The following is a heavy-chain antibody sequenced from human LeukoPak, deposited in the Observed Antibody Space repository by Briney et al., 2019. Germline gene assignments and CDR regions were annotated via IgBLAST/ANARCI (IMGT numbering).Heavy chain of an antibody. Sequence: ASVKVSFKTSGYTFTIYGISWVRQAPGQGLEWMGWISGYNGDTHYAQNLQDRVTMTTDTSTSTAYMDVRSLRSDDTAVYYCARAGADSAAYFYYAMDVWGQGTTVTVSS. J-gene: IGHJ6*02. CDR1: GYTFTIYG. V-gene: IGHV1-18*01. CDR3: ARAGADSAAYFYYAMDV. D-gene: IGHD2-15*01. CDR2: ISGYNGDT.